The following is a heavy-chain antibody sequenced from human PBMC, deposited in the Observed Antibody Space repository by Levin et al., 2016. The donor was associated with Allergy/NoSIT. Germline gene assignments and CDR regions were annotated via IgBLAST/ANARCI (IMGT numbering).Heavy chain of an antibody. CDR3: ARVFLVPRDSSAYRWIDP. D-gene: IGHD3-22*01. CDR1: GFNFSSHW. Sequence: GSLRLSCAASGFNFSSHWMHWVRQVPGRGLFWISHISPDGSSIEYADSVTGRFTISRDNAKNTLYLQMDSLRAEDTAVYYCARVFLVPRDSSAYRWIDPWGQGVMVTVSS. J-gene: IGHJ5*02. V-gene: IGHV3-74*03. CDR2: ISPDGSSI.